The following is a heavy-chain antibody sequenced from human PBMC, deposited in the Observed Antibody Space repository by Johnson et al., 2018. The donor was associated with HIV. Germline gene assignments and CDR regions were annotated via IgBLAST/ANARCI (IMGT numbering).Heavy chain of an antibody. J-gene: IGHJ3*02. CDR1: GFTFSSYG. Sequence: QVQLVESGGGVVQPGRSLRLSCAASGFTFSSYGMHWVRQAPGKGLEWVAVISYDGSKKYYADSVKGRFTISRDNSKNTLYLQMNSLRAEDTAVYHCARDKTGVTAWDAFDIWGQGTMVTVSS. D-gene: IGHD2-21*02. V-gene: IGHV3-30*03. CDR3: ARDKTGVTAWDAFDI. CDR2: ISYDGSKK.